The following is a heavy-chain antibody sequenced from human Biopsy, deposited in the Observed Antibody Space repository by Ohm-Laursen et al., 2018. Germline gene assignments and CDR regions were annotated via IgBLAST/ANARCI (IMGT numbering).Heavy chain of an antibody. CDR1: GYTFAGYY. CDR3: ARVPAYPSIDGYYGLDL. CDR2: INPNSGNA. Sequence: SVKVSCRASGYTFAGYYLHWVRQAPGHGLEWMGWINPNSGNANYAQSFQGRLTVTRDTSISTAYMELTSLTFDDTAIYYCARVPAYPSIDGYYGLDLWGQGTTVIVSS. D-gene: IGHD3-9*01. J-gene: IGHJ6*02. V-gene: IGHV1-2*02.